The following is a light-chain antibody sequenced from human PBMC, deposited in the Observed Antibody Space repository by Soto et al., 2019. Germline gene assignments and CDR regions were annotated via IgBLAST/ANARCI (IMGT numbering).Light chain of an antibody. CDR1: NSDIGGYNY. CDR2: DVS. CDR3: SSHTSRSTLGV. V-gene: IGLV2-14*03. J-gene: IGLJ2*01. Sequence: QSALTQPASVSGSPGQSITISCTGTNSDIGGYNYVSWYQQHPGKAPKLMIYDVSNRPSGVSYRFSGSKSGNTASLTISGLQAEDEADYYCSSHTSRSTLGVFGGGTKVIVL.